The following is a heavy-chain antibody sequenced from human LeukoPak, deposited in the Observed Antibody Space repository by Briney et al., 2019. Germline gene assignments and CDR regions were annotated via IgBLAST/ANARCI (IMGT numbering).Heavy chain of an antibody. Sequence: PGGSLRLSCGASGFSFMTYSMHWVRQAPGKGLEWVAVISFDGSDTEYADSMKGRATISRDNSQKTLYLQMSSLRPEDTAIYYCASDLTRYRLDRWGQGTLVTASS. D-gene: IGHD3-9*01. CDR2: ISFDGSDT. CDR3: ASDLTRYRLDR. V-gene: IGHV3-30*04. J-gene: IGHJ5*02. CDR1: GFSFMTYS.